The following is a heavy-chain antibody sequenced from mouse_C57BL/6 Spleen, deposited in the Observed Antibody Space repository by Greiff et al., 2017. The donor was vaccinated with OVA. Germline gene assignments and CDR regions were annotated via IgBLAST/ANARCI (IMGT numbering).Heavy chain of an antibody. CDR2: IDPSDSYT. V-gene: IGHV1-69*01. J-gene: IGHJ2*01. CDR3: ERRGIYAPFGY. Sequence: QVQLQQPGAELVMPGASVKLSCKASGYTFTSYWMHWVKQRPGQGLEWIGEIDPSDSYTNYNQKFKGKSTLTVDKSSSTAYMQLSSLTSEDSAVYGGERRGIYAPFGYWGKGTTVTVSS. D-gene: IGHD1-1*01. CDR1: GYTFTSYW.